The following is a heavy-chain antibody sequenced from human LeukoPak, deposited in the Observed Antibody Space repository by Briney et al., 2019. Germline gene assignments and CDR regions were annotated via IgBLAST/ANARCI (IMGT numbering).Heavy chain of an antibody. D-gene: IGHD2-15*01. CDR1: GGSITNYY. V-gene: IGHV4-59*13. J-gene: IGHJ2*01. CDR2: IYYTGST. Sequence: SETLPLTCTLSGGSITNYYWNWIRQPPGKGLEWIGFIYYTGSTNYNPSLKSRVTISLDTSKNQFSLRLISVTAADTAVYYCARGYCSGGSCYYFDLWGRGTLVTVSS. CDR3: ARGYCSGGSCYYFDL.